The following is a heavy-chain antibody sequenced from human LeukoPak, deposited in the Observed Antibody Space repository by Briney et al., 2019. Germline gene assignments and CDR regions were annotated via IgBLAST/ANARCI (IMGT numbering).Heavy chain of an antibody. J-gene: IGHJ4*02. D-gene: IGHD4-17*01. V-gene: IGHV4-61*09. CDR2: IYTSGST. CDR1: SGSITGDSYS. Sequence: SETLSLTCTVCSGSITGDSYSWSWIRQPAGKGLEWIGHIYTSGSTDYNPSLKSRVTISVDTSKNQFSLKLSSVTAADTAVYYCATATVTNDYFDYWGQGTLVTVSS. CDR3: ATATVTNDYFDY.